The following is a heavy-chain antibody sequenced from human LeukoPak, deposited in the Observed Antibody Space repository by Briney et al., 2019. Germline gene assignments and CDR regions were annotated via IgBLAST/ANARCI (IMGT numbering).Heavy chain of an antibody. CDR2: MNLNSGNT. V-gene: IGHV1-8*01. CDR3: ARANWIDILTGANWFDP. D-gene: IGHD3-9*01. Sequence: GASVKVSCKASGYTFTSYDINWVRQATGQGLEWMGWMNLNSGNTGYAQKFQGRVTMTRNTSISTAYMELSSLRSEDTAVYYCARANWIDILTGANWFDPWGQGTLVTVSS. J-gene: IGHJ5*02. CDR1: GYTFTSYD.